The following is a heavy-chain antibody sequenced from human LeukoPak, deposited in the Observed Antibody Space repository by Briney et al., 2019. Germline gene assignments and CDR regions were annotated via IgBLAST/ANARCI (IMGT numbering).Heavy chain of an antibody. J-gene: IGHJ5*02. D-gene: IGHD4-17*01. CDR3: TKDPNGDYIGAFDP. Sequence: GGSLRLSCAAAGLTFSNYAMTWVRQAPGKGLEWVSSIRGEGGGAVYRDSGKGRFSTSRDNSKNMLYLQTNSLRAEDTALYYCTKDPNGDYIGAFDPWGQGTLVTVSS. V-gene: IGHV3-23*01. CDR1: GLTFSNYA. CDR2: IRGEGGGA.